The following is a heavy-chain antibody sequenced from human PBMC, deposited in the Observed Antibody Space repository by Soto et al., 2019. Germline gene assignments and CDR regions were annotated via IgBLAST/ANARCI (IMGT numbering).Heavy chain of an antibody. D-gene: IGHD3-22*01. V-gene: IGHV4-61*01. Sequence: SETLSLTCTVSGGSVSSGSYYWSWIRQPPGKGLEWIGYIYYSGSTNYNPSLKSRVTISVDTSKNQFSLKLSSVTAADTAVYYCARERQTYDSSGYYYYGMDVWGQGTTVTVS. J-gene: IGHJ6*02. CDR1: GGSVSSGSYY. CDR3: ARERQTYDSSGYYYYGMDV. CDR2: IYYSGST.